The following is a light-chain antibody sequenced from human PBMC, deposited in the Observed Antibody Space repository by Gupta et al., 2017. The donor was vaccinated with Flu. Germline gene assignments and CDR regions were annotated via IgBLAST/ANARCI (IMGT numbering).Light chain of an antibody. V-gene: IGKV3-15*01. J-gene: IGKJ2*01. Sequence: EIVMTQSPATLSVSPGERATLSCRASQDVSNNLAWYQQNPGQAPRLLIYGASTRATGIPARFSGSGSGTEFTLTISSLQSEDFAVYYCQQSNNWPPYTFGQGTKLEIK. CDR1: QDVSNN. CDR3: QQSNNWPPYT. CDR2: GAS.